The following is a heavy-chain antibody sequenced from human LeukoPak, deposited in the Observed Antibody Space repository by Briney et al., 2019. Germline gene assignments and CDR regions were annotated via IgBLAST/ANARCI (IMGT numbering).Heavy chain of an antibody. CDR3: AKGWXSGSFXPADY. D-gene: IGHD1-26*01. J-gene: IGHJ4*02. V-gene: IGHV3-23*01. Sequence: GGSLRLSCAASGFTFSGYSMNWVRQAPGKGLEWVSGISGSGDSTYYADSVKGRFTISRDNPKKTLYLQMSSLRADDTAVYYCAKGWXSGSFXPADYXXXGTLVTVSS. CDR1: GFTFSGYS. CDR2: ISGSGDST.